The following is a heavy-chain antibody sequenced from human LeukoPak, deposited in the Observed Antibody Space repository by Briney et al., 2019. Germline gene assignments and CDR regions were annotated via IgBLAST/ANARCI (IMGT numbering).Heavy chain of an antibody. J-gene: IGHJ4*02. Sequence: GASVKVSCKASGYTFTGYYMHWVRQAPGQGLEWMGWINPNSGGTNYAQKFQGRVTMTRDTSFSTAYMELSRLRSDDTAVYYCARAASGSYYAPFDYWGQGTLVTVSS. CDR2: INPNSGGT. D-gene: IGHD1-26*01. CDR3: ARAASGSYYAPFDY. V-gene: IGHV1-2*02. CDR1: GYTFTGYY.